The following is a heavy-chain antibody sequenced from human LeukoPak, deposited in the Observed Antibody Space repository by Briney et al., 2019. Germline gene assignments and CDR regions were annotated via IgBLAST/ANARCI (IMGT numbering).Heavy chain of an antibody. CDR1: GYSFTSYW. V-gene: IGHV5-51*01. CDR3: ERLPFGHDYAYYYYGMDV. J-gene: IGHJ6*02. CDR2: IYPGDSDT. D-gene: IGHD4-17*01. Sequence: GESLKISCKGSGYSFTSYWIGWVRQMPGKGLEWMGIIYPGDSDTRYSPSFQGQVTISADKSISTAYLQWSSLKASDTAMYYCERLPFGHDYAYYYYGMDVWGQGTTVTVSS.